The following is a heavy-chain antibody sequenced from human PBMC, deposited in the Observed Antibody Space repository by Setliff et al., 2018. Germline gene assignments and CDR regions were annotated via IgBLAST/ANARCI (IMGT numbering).Heavy chain of an antibody. Sequence: PSETLSLTCTVSGDSISSYYWSWIRQPPGKGLEWIGYIYYSGSTNYNPSLKSRVTMSVATFENHFSLKLNSLTAADTAVYYCARVPNWGLDLRFDPWGQGILVTVSS. V-gene: IGHV4-59*01. CDR2: IYYSGST. CDR1: GDSISSYY. CDR3: ARVPNWGLDLRFDP. D-gene: IGHD7-27*01. J-gene: IGHJ5*02.